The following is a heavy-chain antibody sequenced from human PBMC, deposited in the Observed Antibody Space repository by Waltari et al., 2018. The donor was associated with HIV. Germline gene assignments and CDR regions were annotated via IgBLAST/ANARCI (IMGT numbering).Heavy chain of an antibody. CDR1: GGSMTSSSYY. CDR3: ARSFSGYSNYFDP. J-gene: IGHJ5*02. D-gene: IGHD4-4*01. Sequence: SETLSLTCTVSGGSMTSSSYYWGWIRQPPGKGLEWIGSMSYSGSTYHNPSLRSRLTISVDTSKNQFSLKLTSVTAADTAVYCCARSFSGYSNYFDPWGQGTLVTVSS. V-gene: IGHV4-39*01. CDR2: MSYSGST.